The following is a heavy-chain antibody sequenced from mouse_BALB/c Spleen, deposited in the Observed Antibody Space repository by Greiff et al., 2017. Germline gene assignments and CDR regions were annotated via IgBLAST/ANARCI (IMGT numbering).Heavy chain of an antibody. J-gene: IGHJ3*01. CDR2: ISYSGST. CDR3: ARGTYRYDRGWAY. D-gene: IGHD2-14*01. CDR1: GYSITSDYA. V-gene: IGHV3-2*02. Sequence: VQLKQSGPGLVKPSQSLSLTCTVTGYSITSDYAWNWIRQFPGNKLEWMGYISYSGSTSYNPSLKSRISITRDTSKNQFFLQLNSVTTEDTATYYCARGTYRYDRGWAYWGQGTLVTVSA.